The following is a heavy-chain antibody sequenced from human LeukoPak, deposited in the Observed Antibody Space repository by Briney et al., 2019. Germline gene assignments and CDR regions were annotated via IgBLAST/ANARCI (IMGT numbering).Heavy chain of an antibody. CDR1: GVTVSGTY. D-gene: IGHD6-19*01. J-gene: IGHJ4*02. CDR2: IFDAGRP. V-gene: IGHV3-53*01. CDR3: AGATKWLAHDF. Sequence: PVGALRLSRAASGVTVSGTYMSWVRRAAGRGWEWVSTIFDAGRPTWPVSMTHRSTTSRDNSTNTLFLQMNSLGADDTAVYYCAGATKWLAHDFRGAGNPGTVSS.